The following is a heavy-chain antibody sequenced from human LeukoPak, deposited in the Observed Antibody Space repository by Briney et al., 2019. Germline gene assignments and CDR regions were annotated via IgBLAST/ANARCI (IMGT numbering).Heavy chain of an antibody. CDR3: ARAGIPGYCTNVTCSNWLDP. D-gene: IGHD2-8*01. CDR1: GDTFTTYA. Sequence: ASVKVSCKTSGDTFTTYAIIWVRRAPGQGLEWMGGIIPMFGTPNYAQRLQGRVTITADKSTKTAYMELSSLRSEDTAVYYCARAGIPGYCTNVTCSNWLDPWGQGTLVTVSS. CDR2: IIPMFGTP. J-gene: IGHJ5*02. V-gene: IGHV1-69*06.